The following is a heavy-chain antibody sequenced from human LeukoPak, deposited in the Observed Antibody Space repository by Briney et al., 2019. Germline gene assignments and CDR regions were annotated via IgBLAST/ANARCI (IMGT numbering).Heavy chain of an antibody. J-gene: IGHJ4*02. CDR2: FYSDSII. CDR3: APGGDSTSGQ. V-gene: IGHV3-53*01. D-gene: IGHD2/OR15-2a*01. CDR1: EFRVGYNY. Sequence: GGSLRLSCKVSEFRVGYNYITWVRQAPGKGLEWISTFYSDSIIAYTDAVKGRFALSTDNSKTTFYLQMNSLRVEDTAVYHCAPGGDSTSGQWGQGTLVTVSS.